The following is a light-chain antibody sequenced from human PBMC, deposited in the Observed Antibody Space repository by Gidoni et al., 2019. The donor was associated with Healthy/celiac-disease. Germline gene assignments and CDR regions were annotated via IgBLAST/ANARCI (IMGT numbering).Light chain of an antibody. CDR3: QQYGNA. Sequence: EIVLTQSPGTLSLSPGERATLSCRASQSVSSSYLAWYQQKPGQAPRRLIYGAASRATGIPDRFSGSGSGTDFTLTISRLEPEDFAVYYCQQYGNAFGGGTKVEIK. CDR2: GAA. V-gene: IGKV3-20*01. CDR1: QSVSSSY. J-gene: IGKJ4*01.